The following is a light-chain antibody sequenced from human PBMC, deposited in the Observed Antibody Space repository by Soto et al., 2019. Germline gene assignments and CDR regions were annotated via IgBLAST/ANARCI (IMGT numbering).Light chain of an antibody. Sequence: VGDRVTITCRASQGISSALAWYQQKPGKAPKLLIYDASSLESGVPSRFSGSGSGTDFTLTISSLQPEDFATYFCQQTSSNPRTFGQGTRLEIK. CDR2: DAS. CDR1: QGISSA. CDR3: QQTSSNPRT. V-gene: IGKV1-13*02. J-gene: IGKJ5*01.